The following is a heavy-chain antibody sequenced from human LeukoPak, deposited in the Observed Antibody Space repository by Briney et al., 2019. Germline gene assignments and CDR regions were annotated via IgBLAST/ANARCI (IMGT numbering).Heavy chain of an antibody. Sequence: PSETLSLTCTVSGGSISSYYWSWIRQPPGKGLEWIGYIYYSGSTNYNPSLKSRVTISVDTSKNQFSLKLSSVTAADTAVYYCARETYYYDSSGTGWFDPWGQGTLVTVSS. J-gene: IGHJ5*02. CDR1: GGSISSYY. CDR3: ARETYYYDSSGTGWFDP. D-gene: IGHD3-22*01. V-gene: IGHV4-59*01. CDR2: IYYSGST.